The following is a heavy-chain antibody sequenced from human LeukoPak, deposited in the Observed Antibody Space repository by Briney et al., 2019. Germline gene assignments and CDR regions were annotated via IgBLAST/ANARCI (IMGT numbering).Heavy chain of an antibody. V-gene: IGHV4-30-4*08. CDR3: ARVRYCSSTSCYKEGYFDY. J-gene: IGHJ4*02. CDR2: IYYSGST. Sequence: SETLSLTCTVSGSSISSGDYYWSWIRQPPGKGLEWIGYIYYSGSTYYNPSLKSRVTISVDTSKNQFSLKLSSVTAADTAVYYCARVRYCSSTSCYKEGYFDYWGQGTLVTVSS. D-gene: IGHD2-2*02. CDR1: GSSISSGDYY.